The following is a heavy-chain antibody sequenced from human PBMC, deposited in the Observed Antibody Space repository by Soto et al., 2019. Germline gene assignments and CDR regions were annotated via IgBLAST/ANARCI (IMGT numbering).Heavy chain of an antibody. CDR1: GDSITSYY. D-gene: IGHD3-22*01. CDR3: ARVGDSGYYWYFDY. J-gene: IGHJ4*02. V-gene: IGHV4-4*07. CDR2: VFSSGTT. Sequence: PSETLSLTCTVSGDSITSYYWTWIRQAAGKRLECIGRVFSSGTTNYNPSLKSRVTMSVDTSKNQLSLKLTSVTAADTAVYYCARVGDSGYYWYFDYLGQWALVTVSS.